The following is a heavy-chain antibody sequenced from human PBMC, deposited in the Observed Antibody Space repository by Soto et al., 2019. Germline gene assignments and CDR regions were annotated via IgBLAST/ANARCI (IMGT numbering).Heavy chain of an antibody. V-gene: IGHV3-74*01. CDR2: ISSDGSST. Sequence: EVQLVESGGGLVQPGGSLRLSCAASGFTLSNYWMHWARQAPGKGLVWVSRISSDGSSTNYADSVKGRFTISRDNAKNTMHLQMNSLRAEDTGVCYCARVPYCSSSSCYSYFDSWGQGTLVTVSS. J-gene: IGHJ4*02. CDR1: GFTLSNYW. CDR3: ARVPYCSSSSCYSYFDS. D-gene: IGHD2-2*01.